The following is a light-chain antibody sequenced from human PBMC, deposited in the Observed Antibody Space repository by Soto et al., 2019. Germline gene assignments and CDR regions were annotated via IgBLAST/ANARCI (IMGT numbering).Light chain of an antibody. CDR3: SSYTSSSTLAV. CDR2: DVT. J-gene: IGLJ2*01. CDR1: SSDVGGYNY. V-gene: IGLV2-14*03. Sequence: QSALTQPASVSGSPGQSITISCTGTSSDVGGYNYVSWYQQHPGRAPKLIIYDVTRRPSGVSNRFSGSKSGNTASLTISGLQAEDEADYYCSSYTSSSTLAVFGGGTKVTVL.